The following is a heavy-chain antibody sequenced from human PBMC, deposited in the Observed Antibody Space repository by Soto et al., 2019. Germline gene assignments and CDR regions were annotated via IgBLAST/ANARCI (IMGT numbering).Heavy chain of an antibody. V-gene: IGHV2-70*04. J-gene: IGHJ4*02. Sequence: SGPTLVNPTQTLTLTCTFSGFSLSTTGMRVSWIRQPPGKALEWLARIDWDDDKFYSTSLKTRLTISKDTSKNQVVLTMTNMDPVDTATYYCARAPYSSSWYGDYYDYCGQGALVTVSS. CDR2: IDWDDDK. CDR3: ARAPYSSSWYGDYYDY. CDR1: GFSLSTTGMR. D-gene: IGHD6-13*01.